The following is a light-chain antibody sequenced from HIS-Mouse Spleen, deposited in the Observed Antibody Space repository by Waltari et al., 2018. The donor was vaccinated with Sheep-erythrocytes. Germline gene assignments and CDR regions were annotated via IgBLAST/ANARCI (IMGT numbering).Light chain of an antibody. J-gene: IGLJ3*02. CDR1: NLAAKY. V-gene: IGLV3-1*01. Sequence: SYELTQPPSVPVSPGQTASITCSGENLAAKYACWSQQKPGQSPVLVIYQDSKRPSGIPERFSGSNSGNTATLTISGTQAMDEADYYCQAWDSSTAWVFGGGTKLTVL. CDR2: QDS. CDR3: QAWDSSTAWV.